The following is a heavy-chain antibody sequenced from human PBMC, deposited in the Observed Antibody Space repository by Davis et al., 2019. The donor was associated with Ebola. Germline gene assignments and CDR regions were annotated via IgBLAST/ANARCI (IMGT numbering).Heavy chain of an antibody. V-gene: IGHV3-23*01. CDR3: ARSLVVLPKKSYYYGMDV. CDR1: GFTFSSYA. CDR2: ISGSGGST. Sequence: PGGSLRLSCAASGFTFSSYAMSWVRQAPGKGLEWVSAISGSGGSTYYADSVKGRFTISRDNSKNTLYLQMNSLRAEDTAVYYCARSLVVLPKKSYYYGMDVWGQGTTVTVSS. D-gene: IGHD2-15*01. J-gene: IGHJ6*02.